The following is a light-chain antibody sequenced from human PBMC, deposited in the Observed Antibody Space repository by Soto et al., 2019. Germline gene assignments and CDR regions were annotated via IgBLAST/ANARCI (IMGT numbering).Light chain of an antibody. CDR2: ANI. J-gene: IGLJ1*01. CDR1: RSNIGAGYD. V-gene: IGLV1-40*01. Sequence: QSPLAQPPSAAGAPGQRVTISCTGSRSNIGAGYDVHWYQELPGTAPKLIIYANINLPSGVPGRFSGSKSVTSASLAITWLQAEDEAHYYCQTYDSSLSGDVFGTGTKVTV. CDR3: QTYDSSLSGDV.